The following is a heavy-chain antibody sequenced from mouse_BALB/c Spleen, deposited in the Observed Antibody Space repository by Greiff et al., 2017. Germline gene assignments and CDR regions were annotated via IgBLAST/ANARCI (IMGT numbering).Heavy chain of an antibody. Sequence: EVKLMESGGGLVKPGGSLKLSCAASGFTFSSYAMSWVRQTPEKRLEWVASISSGGSTYYPDSVKGRFTISRDNARNILYLQMSSLRSEDTAMYYCARGYYGSSLYWYFDVWGAGTTVTVSS. CDR3: ARGYYGSSLYWYFDV. CDR1: GFTFSSYA. D-gene: IGHD1-1*01. V-gene: IGHV5-6-5*01. CDR2: ISSGGST. J-gene: IGHJ1*01.